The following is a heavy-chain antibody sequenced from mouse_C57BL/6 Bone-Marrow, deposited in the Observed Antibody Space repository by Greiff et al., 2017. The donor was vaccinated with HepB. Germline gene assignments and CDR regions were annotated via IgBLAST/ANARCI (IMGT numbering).Heavy chain of an antibody. CDR2: SRNKANDYTT. V-gene: IGHV7-1*01. D-gene: IGHD2-5*01. J-gene: IGHJ3*01. CDR1: GFTFSDFY. Sequence: EVNVVESGGGLVQSGRSLRLSCATSGFTFSDFYMEWVRQAPGKGLEWIAASRNKANDYTTEYSASVKGRFIVSRDTSQSILYLQMNALRAEDTAIYYCAREDSNQAWFAYWGQGTLVTVSA. CDR3: AREDSNQAWFAY.